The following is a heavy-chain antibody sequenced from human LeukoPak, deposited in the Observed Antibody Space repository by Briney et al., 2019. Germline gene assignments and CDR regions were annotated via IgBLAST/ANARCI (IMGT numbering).Heavy chain of an antibody. Sequence: ASVKVSCKASGYTFTSYGISWVRQAPGQGLEWMGWISAYNGNTNYAQKLQGRVTMTTDTSTSTAYMELRSLRSDDTAVYYCARDYYDFWSGYYAYNWFDPWGQGTLVTVSS. CDR2: ISAYNGNT. CDR1: GYTFTSYG. D-gene: IGHD3-3*01. J-gene: IGHJ5*02. CDR3: ARDYYDFWSGYYAYNWFDP. V-gene: IGHV1-18*01.